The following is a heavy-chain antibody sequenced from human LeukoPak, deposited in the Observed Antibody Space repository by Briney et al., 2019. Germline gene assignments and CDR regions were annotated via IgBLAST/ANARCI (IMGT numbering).Heavy chain of an antibody. D-gene: IGHD4-17*01. CDR3: ARVGRLDYGDYLAH. J-gene: IGHJ4*02. CDR2: INTNTGSP. V-gene: IGHV7-4-1*02. CDR1: GYTFTSYA. Sequence: GASVKVSCKASGYTFTSYALNWVRQAPGQGLEWMGWINTNTGSPTYAQAFAGRFVFSLDTSVTTAYLQISSLRSADTAVYYCARVGRLDYGDYLAHWGPGNRITVSS.